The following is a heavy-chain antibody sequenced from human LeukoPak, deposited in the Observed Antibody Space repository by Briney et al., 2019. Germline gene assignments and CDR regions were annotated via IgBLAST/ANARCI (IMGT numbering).Heavy chain of an antibody. J-gene: IGHJ4*02. V-gene: IGHV3-48*03. CDR1: GFNFSSSE. Sequence: GGSLRLSCAASGFNFSSSEMHWVRQAPGKGLEWLSYISHTGNTKYYADSVQGRFTVSRDNGKSLLFLQMSSLRAGDTAIYYCVRTFVSGYDVLTGYFRAFDYWGQGALVTVPS. CDR2: ISHTGNTK. CDR3: VRTFVSGYDVLTGYFRAFDY. D-gene: IGHD3-9*01.